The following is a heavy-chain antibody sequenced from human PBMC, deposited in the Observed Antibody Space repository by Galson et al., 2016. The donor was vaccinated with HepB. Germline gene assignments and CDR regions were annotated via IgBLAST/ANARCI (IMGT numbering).Heavy chain of an antibody. D-gene: IGHD3-10*01. V-gene: IGHV1-69*06. J-gene: IGHJ5*02. CDR2: IIPLFGAT. Sequence: SVKVSCKASGGTFSNFAISWLRQAPGQGLEWMGGIIPLFGATNYAQKFQGRVTITADKSTTTVYMDLSSLRSEDTAVYYCARGGGMTMVRGGMPGWFDPWGQGTLVPVSS. CDR1: GGTFSNFA. CDR3: ARGGGMTMVRGGMPGWFDP.